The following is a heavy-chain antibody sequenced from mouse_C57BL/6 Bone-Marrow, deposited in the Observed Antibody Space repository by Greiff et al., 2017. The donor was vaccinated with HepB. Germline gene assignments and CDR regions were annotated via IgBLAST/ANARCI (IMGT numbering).Heavy chain of an antibody. CDR1: GYTFTSYG. CDR3: ARDYYYGSSYSAWFAY. Sequence: EVQLQESGAELVRPGSSVKMSCKTSGYTFTSYGINWVKQRPGQGLEWIGYIYIGNGYTEYNEKFKGKATLTSDTSSSTAYMQLSSLTSEDSAIYFCARDYYYGSSYSAWFAYWGQGTLVTVSA. V-gene: IGHV1-58*01. J-gene: IGHJ3*01. D-gene: IGHD1-1*01. CDR2: IYIGNGYT.